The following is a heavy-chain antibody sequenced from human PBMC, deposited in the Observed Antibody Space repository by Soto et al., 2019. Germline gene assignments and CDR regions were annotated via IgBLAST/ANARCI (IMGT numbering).Heavy chain of an antibody. J-gene: IGHJ4*02. D-gene: IGHD6-19*01. CDR2: ISWNSGRI. V-gene: IGHV3-9*01. Sequence: EVQLVESGGGLVQPGRSLRLSCAASGFTFDDYAMHWVRQAPGKGLEWVSGISWNSGRIGYADSVKGRFTISRDNAKNSLYLQMNSLRAEDTALYYCAKDTGAMAGANDRLFDYWGQGTLVTVSS. CDR3: AKDTGAMAGANDRLFDY. CDR1: GFTFDDYA.